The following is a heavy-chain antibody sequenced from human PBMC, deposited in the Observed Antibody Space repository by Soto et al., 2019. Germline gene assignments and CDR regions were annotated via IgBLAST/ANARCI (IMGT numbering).Heavy chain of an antibody. CDR3: ARTNDYGGNSYAFDI. D-gene: IGHD4-17*01. CDR1: GFTFSSYA. V-gene: IGHV3-30-3*01. Sequence: QVQLVESGGGVVQPGRSLRLSCAASGFTFSSYAMHWVRQAPGKGLEWVAVISYDGSNKYYADSVKGRFTISRDNSKNRLYLQMNSLIAEDTAVYYCARTNDYGGNSYAFDIWGHGTMVTVSS. J-gene: IGHJ3*02. CDR2: ISYDGSNK.